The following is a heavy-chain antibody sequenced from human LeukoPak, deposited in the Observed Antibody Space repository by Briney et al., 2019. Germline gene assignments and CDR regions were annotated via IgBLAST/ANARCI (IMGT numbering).Heavy chain of an antibody. CDR2: ISYDGSNK. J-gene: IGHJ4*02. Sequence: GGSLRLSCAASGFTFSSYAMHWVRQAPGKGLEWVAVISYDGSNKYYADSVKGRFTISRDNSKNTLHLQMNSLRAEDTAVYYCARDSDYYDSSGSLDYWGQGTLVTVSS. CDR3: ARDSDYYDSSGSLDY. D-gene: IGHD3-22*01. V-gene: IGHV3-30*04. CDR1: GFTFSSYA.